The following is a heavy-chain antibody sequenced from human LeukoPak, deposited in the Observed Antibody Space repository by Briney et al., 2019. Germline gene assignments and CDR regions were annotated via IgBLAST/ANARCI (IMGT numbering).Heavy chain of an antibody. J-gene: IGHJ4*02. V-gene: IGHV3-53*01. CDR3: ARTLSECSSTSCPFDY. Sequence: GGSLRLSWAASGFTVSSNYMSWVRQAPGKGLEWVSVIYSGGSTYYADSVKGRFTISRDNSKNTLYLQMNSLRAEDTAVYYCARTLSECSSTSCPFDYWGQGTLVTVSS. D-gene: IGHD2-2*01. CDR1: GFTVSSNY. CDR2: IYSGGST.